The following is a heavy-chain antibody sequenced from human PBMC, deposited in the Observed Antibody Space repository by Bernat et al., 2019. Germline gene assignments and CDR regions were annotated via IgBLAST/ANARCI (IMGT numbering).Heavy chain of an antibody. CDR3: AGSYGDYRRFDY. V-gene: IGHV3-72*01. CDR1: GFTFSEHC. J-gene: IGHJ4*02. Sequence: EVQLVESGGGLVQPGGSLRLSCAASGFTFSEHCMDWVRQAPGKGLEWVARSRNKVNSYTTEYAASVKGRFTISRSDSTNSLYLQMNNLKTEDSAVYFCAGSYGDYRRFDYWGQGTLVTVSS. CDR2: SRNKVNSYTT. D-gene: IGHD4-17*01.